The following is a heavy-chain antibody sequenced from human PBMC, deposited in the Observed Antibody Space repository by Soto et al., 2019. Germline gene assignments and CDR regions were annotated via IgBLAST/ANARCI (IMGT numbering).Heavy chain of an antibody. CDR3: AKGEGGRKWQGMDV. J-gene: IGHJ6*02. CDR1: GFTFSSYG. V-gene: IGHV3-30*18. Sequence: QVQLVESGGGVVQPGTSLRLSCAASGFTFSSYGMHWVRQAPGKGLEWVAVISYDGINKFYSDSVKGRFTISRDNSKNTMYLQMSSLRAEDMAVYYCAKGEGGRKWQGMDVWGQGTTVTVSS. CDR2: ISYDGINK. D-gene: IGHD1-26*01.